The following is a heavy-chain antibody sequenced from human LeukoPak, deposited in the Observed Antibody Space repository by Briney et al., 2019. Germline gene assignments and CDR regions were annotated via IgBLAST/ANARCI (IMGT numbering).Heavy chain of an antibody. CDR1: GGSFSGYY. J-gene: IGHJ6*03. CDR2: IYTSGST. V-gene: IGHV4-4*08. Sequence: KPSETLSLTCAVYGGSFSGYYWSWIRQPPGKGLEWIGRIYTSGSTNYNPSLKSRVTISVDTSKNQFSLKLSSVTAADTAVYYCARGGYYMDVWGKGTTVTISS. CDR3: ARGGYYMDV.